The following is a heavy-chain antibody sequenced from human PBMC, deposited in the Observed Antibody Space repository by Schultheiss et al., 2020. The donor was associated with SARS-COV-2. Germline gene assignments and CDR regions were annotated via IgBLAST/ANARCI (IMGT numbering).Heavy chain of an antibody. CDR3: ARVKGGIAYYYYYMDV. D-gene: IGHD3-16*01. V-gene: IGHV1-24*01. Sequence: ASVKVSCKVSGYTLTELSMHWVRQAPGKGLEWMGGFDPEDGETIYAQKFQGRVTITADKSTSTAYMELSSLRSDDTAVYYCARVKGGIAYYYYYMDVWGKGTTVTVSS. CDR1: GYTLTELS. CDR2: FDPEDGET. J-gene: IGHJ6*03.